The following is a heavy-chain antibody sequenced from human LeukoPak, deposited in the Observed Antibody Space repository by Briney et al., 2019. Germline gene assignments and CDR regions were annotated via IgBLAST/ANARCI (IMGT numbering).Heavy chain of an antibody. Sequence: GGSLRLSCAASGFTFSSYSMNWVRQAPGKGLEWVSSISSSSSYIYYADSVKGRFTISRDNAKNSLYLQVNSLRAEDTAVYYCARDPGYGDYGKRYFDYWGQGTLVTVSS. V-gene: IGHV3-21*01. CDR2: ISSSSSYI. CDR1: GFTFSSYS. CDR3: ARDPGYGDYGKRYFDY. J-gene: IGHJ4*02. D-gene: IGHD4-17*01.